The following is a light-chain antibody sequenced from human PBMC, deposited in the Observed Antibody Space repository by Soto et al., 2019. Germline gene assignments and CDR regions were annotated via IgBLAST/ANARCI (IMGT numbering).Light chain of an antibody. CDR2: TAS. V-gene: IGKV1-39*01. J-gene: IGKJ3*01. CDR1: QRIGSY. CDR3: QQSYNTPLT. Sequence: DIQMTQSPSSLSASVGDRITITCRASQRIGSYLNWLHQKPGEAPKLLIYTASSLQSGVPSRFSGSRSGTDFTLTITNLQPEDFGVYYCQQSYNTPLTFGPGTTVDIK.